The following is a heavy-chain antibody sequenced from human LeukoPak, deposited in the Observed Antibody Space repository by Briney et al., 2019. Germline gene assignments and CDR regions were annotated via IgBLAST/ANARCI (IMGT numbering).Heavy chain of an antibody. J-gene: IGHJ3*02. CDR2: INPNSGGT. CDR3: ARDRGWLQLNAFDI. Sequence: ASVKVSCKASGYTFTSYDINWVRQATGQGLEWMGWINPNSGGTNYAQKFQGRVTMTRDTSISTAYMELSRLRSDDTAVYYCARDRGWLQLNAFDIWGQGTMVTVSS. D-gene: IGHD5-24*01. V-gene: IGHV1-2*02. CDR1: GYTFTSYD.